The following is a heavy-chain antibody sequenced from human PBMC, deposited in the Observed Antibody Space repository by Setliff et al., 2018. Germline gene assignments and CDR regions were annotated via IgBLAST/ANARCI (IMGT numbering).Heavy chain of an antibody. D-gene: IGHD2-8*01. V-gene: IGHV1-18*01. J-gene: IGHJ4*02. CDR2: ISAYTGNT. CDR3: SRLVRYCTTTTCQRASGAEL. Sequence: VASVKVSCKASGYTFTSSGITWVRQAPGQGLEWMGWISAYTGNTNYAQKLQGRVTMTTDTSTNTAYMELRSLTSDDTAVYFCSRLVRYCTTTTCQRASGAELWGRGTLVTVSS. CDR1: GYTFTSSG.